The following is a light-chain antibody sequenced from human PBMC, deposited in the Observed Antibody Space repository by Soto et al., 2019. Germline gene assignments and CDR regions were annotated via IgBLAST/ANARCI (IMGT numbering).Light chain of an antibody. Sequence: DIQMTQSASSLSASVGDRVTITYRASQSFSSWVAWYQQKPGKAPKLLIYKASTLESGVPSRFSGSGSGTEFTLTISSLQPDDFATYYCQQYSSYPLTFGGGTKVEIK. V-gene: IGKV1-5*03. J-gene: IGKJ4*01. CDR1: QSFSSW. CDR2: KAS. CDR3: QQYSSYPLT.